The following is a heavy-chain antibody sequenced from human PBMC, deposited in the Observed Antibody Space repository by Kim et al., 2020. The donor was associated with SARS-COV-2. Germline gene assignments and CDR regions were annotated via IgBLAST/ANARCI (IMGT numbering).Heavy chain of an antibody. CDR1: GFSLSTHGMC. CDR3: ARASYYANSGYFYFDS. CDR2: IDWDDDK. D-gene: IGHD3-22*01. J-gene: IGHJ4*02. V-gene: IGHV2-70*20. Sequence: SGPTLVNPTQTLTLTCNFSGFSLSTHGMCVTWVRQPPGKALEWLALIDWDDDKYYTTSLRTRLAISKDTSKNHVVLTMTDMDPVDTATYFCARASYYANSGYFYFDSWGQGALVSVSS.